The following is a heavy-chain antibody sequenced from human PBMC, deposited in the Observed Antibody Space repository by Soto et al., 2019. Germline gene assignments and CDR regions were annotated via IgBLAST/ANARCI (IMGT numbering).Heavy chain of an antibody. CDR2: IDWDDDK. CDR1: GFSLSTSGMC. V-gene: IGHV2-70*01. D-gene: IGHD1-26*01. J-gene: IGHJ6*02. CDR3: ARILVGAQDYYYGLDG. Sequence: GSGPTLVNPTQTLTLTCTCSGFSLSTSGMCVSWIRQPPGKALEWLALIDWDDDKYYTTSLKTRLTISKDTSKNQVVLTMTNMDPVDTATYYCARILVGAQDYYYGLDGWGQGTTVTVSS.